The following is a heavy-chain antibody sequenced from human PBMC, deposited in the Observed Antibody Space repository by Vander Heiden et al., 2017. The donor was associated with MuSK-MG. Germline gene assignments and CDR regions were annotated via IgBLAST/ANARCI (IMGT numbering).Heavy chain of an antibody. CDR1: GFTFYSYD. D-gene: IGHD6-13*01. Sequence: QVQLLESGGGVVQPGRSLRLSCAASGFTFYSYDMHWVRQAPGKGLEWVAVISYDGSNKYYADSVKGRFTISRDNSKNTRYLKMNSLRAEETAVYYCATDKAAAAVQAEYFQHWGHGTMVTVFS. CDR3: ATDKAAAAVQAEYFQH. V-gene: IGHV3-30*04. CDR2: ISYDGSNK. J-gene: IGHJ1*01.